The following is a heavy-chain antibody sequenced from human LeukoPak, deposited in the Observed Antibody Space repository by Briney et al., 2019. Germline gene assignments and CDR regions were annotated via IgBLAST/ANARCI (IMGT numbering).Heavy chain of an antibody. CDR2: IYTSGST. J-gene: IGHJ5*02. D-gene: IGHD6-19*01. Sequence: SETLSLTCSVSGGSISSDNYCWSWIRQPAGKGLEWIGRIYTSGSTNYNPSLKSRVTISVDTSKNQFSLKLSSVTAADTAVYYCAREEQWLVNGNWFDPWGQGTLVTVSS. V-gene: IGHV4-61*02. CDR1: GGSISSDNYC. CDR3: AREEQWLVNGNWFDP.